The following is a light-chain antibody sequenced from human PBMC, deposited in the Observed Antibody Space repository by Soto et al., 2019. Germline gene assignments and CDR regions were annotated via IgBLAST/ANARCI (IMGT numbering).Light chain of an antibody. CDR2: SVS. Sequence: QSVLTQPASVSGSPGQSITISCSGTSSDIGAYDHVAWFQQFPGKTPKLVIYSVSNRPSGASYRFSGSKSGNTASLTISGLQADDEADYYCISYTVSRSYVFGPGTKVTVL. J-gene: IGLJ1*01. V-gene: IGLV2-14*01. CDR1: SSDIGAYDH. CDR3: ISYTVSRSYV.